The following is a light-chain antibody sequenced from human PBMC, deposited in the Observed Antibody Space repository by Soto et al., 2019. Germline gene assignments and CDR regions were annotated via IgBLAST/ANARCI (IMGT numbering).Light chain of an antibody. J-gene: IGKJ1*01. CDR2: EVS. Sequence: DVVLTQSPRSLPVTLGQPPSICCRSGHSLVYSDGNTYLNWYQQRPGQSPRCXLFEVSPRDSGVPDRFSGSGSGTDFTLKISRVEAEDVGVYYCMQGTHWPWTFGQGTKVDIK. V-gene: IGKV2-30*01. CDR3: MQGTHWPWT. CDR1: HSLVYSDGNTY.